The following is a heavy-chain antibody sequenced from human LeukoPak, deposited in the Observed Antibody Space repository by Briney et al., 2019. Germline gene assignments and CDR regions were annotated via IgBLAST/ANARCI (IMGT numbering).Heavy chain of an antibody. CDR1: GYTFTSYG. J-gene: IGHJ3*02. CDR2: ISAYNGNT. Sequence: AASVKVSCKASGYTFTSYGISWVRQAPGQGLEWMGWISAYNGNTNYAQKLQGRVTMTTDTSTSTAYMELRSLRSEDTAVYYCARDVGGITGTTPPPAAFDIWGQGTMVTVSS. V-gene: IGHV1-18*01. CDR3: ARDVGGITGTTPPPAAFDI. D-gene: IGHD1-20*01.